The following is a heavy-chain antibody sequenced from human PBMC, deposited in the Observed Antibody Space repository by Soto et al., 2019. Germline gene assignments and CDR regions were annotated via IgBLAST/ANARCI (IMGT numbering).Heavy chain of an antibody. CDR2: IYHSGST. V-gene: IGHV4-30-2*01. D-gene: IGHD2-2*01. CDR3: ARVPDR. CDR1: GGSISSGGYS. J-gene: IGHJ5*02. Sequence: ASETLSLTCAVAGGSISSGGYSWSWIRQPPGKGLEWIGYIYHSGSTYYNPSLKSRVTISVDRSKNQFSLKLSSVTAADTAVYYCARVPDRWGQGTLVTVSS.